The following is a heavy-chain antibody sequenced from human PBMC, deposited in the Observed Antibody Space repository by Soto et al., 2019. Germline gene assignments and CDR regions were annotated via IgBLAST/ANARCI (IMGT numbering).Heavy chain of an antibody. D-gene: IGHD1-26*01. Sequence: SETLSLTCTVSGGSISSSSYYWGWIRQPPGKGLVWIGSIYYSGTTYYNPSLKSRVTISVDTSKNQFSLQLNSVTPEDTAVYYCARLVGGTADYWGQGTLVTVSS. CDR2: IYYSGTT. CDR1: GGSISSSSYY. J-gene: IGHJ4*02. CDR3: ARLVGGTADY. V-gene: IGHV4-39*01.